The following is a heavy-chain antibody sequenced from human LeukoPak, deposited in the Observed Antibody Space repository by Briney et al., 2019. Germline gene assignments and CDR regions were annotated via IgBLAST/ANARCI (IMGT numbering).Heavy chain of an antibody. CDR1: GYTFTGYY. Sequence: ASVKVSCKASGYTFTGYYMHWVRQAPGQGLEWMGWINPNSGGTNFAQKFQGRVTMTRDPSISTAYMELSRLRSDDTALYYCAREGTIHEGWFDPWGQGTLVTVSS. J-gene: IGHJ5*02. CDR2: INPNSGGT. V-gene: IGHV1-2*02. D-gene: IGHD5-24*01. CDR3: AREGTIHEGWFDP.